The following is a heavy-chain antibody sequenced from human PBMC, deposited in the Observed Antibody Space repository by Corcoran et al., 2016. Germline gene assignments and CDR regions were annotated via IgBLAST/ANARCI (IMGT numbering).Heavy chain of an antibody. D-gene: IGHD6-25*01. V-gene: IGHV3-74*03. J-gene: IGHJ3*01. Sequence: DVQLVESGGGLVQPGGSLRLSCAASGFAFSTYWMHWVRQVPGKGLMWVSRITGDGSDTTYADSVKGRFTISRDNAENTLYLQMDSLRAEDTAVYYCARGGGWSSGRFRAFGFWGQGTMVTVSS. CDR3: ARGGGWSSGRFRAFGF. CDR2: ITGDGSDT. CDR1: GFAFSTYW.